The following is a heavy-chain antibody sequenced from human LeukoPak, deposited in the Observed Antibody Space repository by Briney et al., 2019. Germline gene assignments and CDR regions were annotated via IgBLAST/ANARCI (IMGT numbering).Heavy chain of an antibody. Sequence: PGGSLRLSCAASGFTFRTSSMAWFRQTPGAGLEWVSPISSTGSATYYTESVKGRFTVSRDNSQNTLYPQMNSLRVEDTAIYYCTKSPDEYISSFDYWGQGTLVTVSS. D-gene: IGHD6-13*01. J-gene: IGHJ4*02. V-gene: IGHV3-23*01. CDR3: TKSPDEYISSFDY. CDR2: ISSTGSAT. CDR1: GFTFRTSS.